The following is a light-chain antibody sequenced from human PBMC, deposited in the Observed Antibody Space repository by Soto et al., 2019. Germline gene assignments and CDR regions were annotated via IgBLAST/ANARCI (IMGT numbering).Light chain of an antibody. CDR1: QDISKY. CDR3: QHSDYFPLT. Sequence: DIQMTQSPSSLSASIGDTVIITCQASQDISKYVNWYQQRRGRAPKLLIYDASYLETGVPFRFSGRGSLTNFTFTINGLQPEDPATSYCQHSDYFPLTFGHGTTVDV. J-gene: IGKJ3*01. CDR2: DAS. V-gene: IGKV1-33*01.